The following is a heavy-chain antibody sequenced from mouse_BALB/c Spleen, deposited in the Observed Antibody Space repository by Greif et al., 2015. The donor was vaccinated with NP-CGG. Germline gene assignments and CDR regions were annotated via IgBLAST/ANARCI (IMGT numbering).Heavy chain of an antibody. CDR1: GFNIKDTY. CDR3: ARYYRYPYYAMDY. CDR2: IDPASGYT. V-gene: IGHV14-3*02. Sequence: VQLKDSGAELVKPGASVKLSCTASGFNIKDTYIHWVKQRPEQGLEWIGRIDPASGYTKYDPKFQGKATMTADTSSNTAYLQLSSLTSEDTAVYYCARYYRYPYYAMDYWGQGTSVTVSS. J-gene: IGHJ4*01. D-gene: IGHD2-14*01.